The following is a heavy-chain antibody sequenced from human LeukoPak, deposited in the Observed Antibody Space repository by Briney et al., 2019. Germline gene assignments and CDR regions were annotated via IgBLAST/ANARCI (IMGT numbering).Heavy chain of an antibody. CDR2: IGGSRGSP. Sequence: PGGFLRLSCAASGFTFSSYAMTWVRQAPGKGLEWVSTIGGSRGSPYFADSVKGRFSISRDNSKNTLYLQMDSLRAEDTALYYCAKNKRDFGDYWYYFDSWGQGTLVTVSS. J-gene: IGHJ4*02. CDR1: GFTFSSYA. CDR3: AKNKRDFGDYWYYFDS. V-gene: IGHV3-23*01. D-gene: IGHD4-17*01.